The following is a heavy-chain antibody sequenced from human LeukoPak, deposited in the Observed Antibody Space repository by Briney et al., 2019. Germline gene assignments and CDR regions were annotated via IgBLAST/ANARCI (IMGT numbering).Heavy chain of an antibody. CDR3: AITVGCRATTDCYSYFHH. CDR2: ISTDGTYT. D-gene: IGHD2-21*02. V-gene: IGHV3-74*03. J-gene: IGHJ1*01. CDR1: GLTFSSYW. Sequence: GGSLRLSCAASGLTFSSYWMHWVRQAPGKGLVWVSRISTDGTYTEYADSVKGRFTISRDNAKDTLYLQVNSLRAEDTAVYYCAITVGCRATTDCYSYFHHWGQGTLVTVSS.